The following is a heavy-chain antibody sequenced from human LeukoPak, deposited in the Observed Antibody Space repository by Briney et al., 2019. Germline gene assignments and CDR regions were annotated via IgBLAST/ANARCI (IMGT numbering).Heavy chain of an antibody. V-gene: IGHV3-21*01. CDR2: ISSTSSYI. J-gene: IGHJ5*02. Sequence: GGSLRLSCAASGFTFSSYTMNWVRQAPGKGLEWASSISSTSSYIYYADSVKGRFTISRDNAKNSLYLQMNSLRAEDTAVYYCARDKIPAAGTPRGFDPWGQGTLVTVSS. D-gene: IGHD6-13*01. CDR1: GFTFSSYT. CDR3: ARDKIPAAGTPRGFDP.